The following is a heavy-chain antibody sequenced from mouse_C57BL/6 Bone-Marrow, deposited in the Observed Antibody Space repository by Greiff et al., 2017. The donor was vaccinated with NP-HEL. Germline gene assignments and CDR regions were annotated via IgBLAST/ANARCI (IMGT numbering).Heavy chain of an antibody. D-gene: IGHD2-5*01. CDR1: GYTFTGYW. CDR3: ARERAYDSNYYAMDY. CDR2: IDPSDSYT. Sequence: VQLQQSGAELMKPGASVKLSCKATGYTFTGYWIEWVKQRPGQGLEWIGEIDPSDSYTNYNQKFKGKSTLTVDKSSSTAYMQLSSLTSEDSAVYYWARERAYDSNYYAMDYWGQGTSVTVSS. V-gene: IGHV1-69*01. J-gene: IGHJ4*01.